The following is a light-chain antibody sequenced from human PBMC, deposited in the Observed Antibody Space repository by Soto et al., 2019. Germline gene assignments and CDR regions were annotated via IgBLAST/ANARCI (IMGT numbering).Light chain of an antibody. CDR3: MQCTHWSPFT. CDR2: KVS. CDR1: QSLVHSDGNTY. Sequence: DVVMTQSPLSLPVTLGQPASISCRSSQSLVHSDGNTYLNWFQQRPGQSPRRLIYKVSKRDSGVPDRFSGSGLFSDFTRKIIRLEAEDVGVYYCMQCTHWSPFTFGQGTKLEIK. J-gene: IGKJ2*01. V-gene: IGKV2-30*02.